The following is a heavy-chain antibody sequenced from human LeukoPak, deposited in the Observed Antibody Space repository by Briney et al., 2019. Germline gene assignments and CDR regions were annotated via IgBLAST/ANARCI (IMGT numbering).Heavy chain of an antibody. CDR1: GFTFSSYA. CDR3: AKFPLAAIFAWAYFDY. J-gene: IGHJ4*02. Sequence: GGSLRLSCAAFGFTFSSYAMSWVRQAPGKGLEWVSAISGSGGSTYYADSVKGRFTISRDNSKNTLYLQMNSLRAEDTAVYYCAKFPLAAIFAWAYFDYWGQGTLVTVSS. D-gene: IGHD7-27*01. CDR2: ISGSGGST. V-gene: IGHV3-23*01.